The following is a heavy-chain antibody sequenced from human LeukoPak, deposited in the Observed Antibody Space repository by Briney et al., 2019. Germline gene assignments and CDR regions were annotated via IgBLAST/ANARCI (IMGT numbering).Heavy chain of an antibody. CDR2: IKPDGSAQ. CDR3: ANGGTFSSGP. Sequence: GGPLRLSCAASGFTFSNSWMSWVRQAPGKGLEWVATIKPDGSAQYYVDSVKGRFTISRDNAKNSLFLQINSLRAEATAVYYCANGGTFSSGPWGQGTLVTVSS. J-gene: IGHJ5*02. CDR1: GFTFSNSW. V-gene: IGHV3-7*01. D-gene: IGHD3-22*01.